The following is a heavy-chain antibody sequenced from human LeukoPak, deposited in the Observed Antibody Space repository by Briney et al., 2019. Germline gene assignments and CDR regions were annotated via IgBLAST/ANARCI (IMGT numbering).Heavy chain of an antibody. J-gene: IGHJ4*02. V-gene: IGHV3-30-3*01. CDR3: ARDKYYYDSSGYYYYY. CDR2: ISYDGSNK. D-gene: IGHD3-22*01. CDR1: GFTFSSYA. Sequence: GGPLRLSCAASGFTFSSYAMHWVRQAPGKGLEWVAVISYDGSNKYYADSVKGRFTISRDNSKNTLYLQMNSLRAEDTAVYYCARDKYYYDSSGYYYYYWGQGTLVTVSS.